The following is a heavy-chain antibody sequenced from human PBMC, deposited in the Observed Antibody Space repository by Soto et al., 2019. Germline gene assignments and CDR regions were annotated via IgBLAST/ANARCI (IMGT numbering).Heavy chain of an antibody. J-gene: IGHJ4*02. CDR1: GFIFRNYA. CDR2: ISYDGSNK. V-gene: IGHV3-30-3*01. Sequence: GGSLRLSCAASGFIFRNYAMHWVRQAPGKGLEWVAAISYDGSNKYYADSVKGRFTISRDNSKNTLYLQMNSLRAEDAAAYSCATSQGYRVEYQLQYWGHFDSWGQGTLVTVSS. D-gene: IGHD2-2*02. CDR3: ATSQGYRVEYQLQYWGHFDS.